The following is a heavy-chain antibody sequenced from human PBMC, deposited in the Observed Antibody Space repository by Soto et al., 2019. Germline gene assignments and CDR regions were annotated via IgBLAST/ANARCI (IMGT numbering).Heavy chain of an antibody. D-gene: IGHD5-18*01. J-gene: IGHJ5*02. V-gene: IGHV4-30-4*01. CDR1: GGSISSGDYY. CDR3: AGVTAYSYGYNWFDP. Sequence: QVQLQESGPGLVKPSQTLSLTCTVSGGSISSGDYYWSWIRQPPGKGLEWIGYIYYTGSTYYNPSPMSRVTIPVDTSKNQFSLKLSSVTAADTAVYYCAGVTAYSYGYNWFDPWGQGTLVTVSS. CDR2: IYYTGST.